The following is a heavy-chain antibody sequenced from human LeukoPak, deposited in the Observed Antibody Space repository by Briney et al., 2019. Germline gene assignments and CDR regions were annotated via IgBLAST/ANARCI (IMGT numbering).Heavy chain of an antibody. D-gene: IGHD3-22*01. V-gene: IGHV3-23*01. CDR1: GITLSNYG. CDR2: ISDSGGST. CDR3: AKRGVVIRVILVGFHKEAYYFDS. Sequence: GGSLRLSCAVAGITLSNYGMSWVRQAPGKGLEWVAGISDSGGSTNYADSVKGRFTISRDNRKNTLYLQMNSLRAEDTAVYFCAKRGVVIRVILVGFHKEAYYFDSWGQGALVTVSS. J-gene: IGHJ4*02.